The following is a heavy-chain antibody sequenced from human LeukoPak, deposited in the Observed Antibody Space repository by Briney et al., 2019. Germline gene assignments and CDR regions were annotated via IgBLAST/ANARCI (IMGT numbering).Heavy chain of an antibody. CDR1: GFTFSSYG. V-gene: IGHV3-48*01. J-gene: IGHJ4*02. CDR2: ISSSSYTI. D-gene: IGHD3-9*01. Sequence: PSGGSLRLSCAASGFTFSSYGMNWVRQAPGKGLEWVSYISSSSYTIYYADSVKGRFTISRDNAKNSLYLQMNSLRPEDTAVYYCARGQYDILTGLPLPDSWGQGTLVTVSS. CDR3: ARGQYDILTGLPLPDS.